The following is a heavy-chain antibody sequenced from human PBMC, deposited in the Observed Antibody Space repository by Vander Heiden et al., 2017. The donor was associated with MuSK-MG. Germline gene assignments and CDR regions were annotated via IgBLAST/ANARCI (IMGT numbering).Heavy chain of an antibody. Sequence: QLQLQESGPGLVKPSETLSLTCTVSGGSIRSSSSYWGWIRPPPGKGLEWIGSIYYSAITYYNPSLKSRVTISVDTSKNQFPLKLSSVTAADTAVYYCAVVVVTARRWFSGSGSHAFDIWGQGTMVTVSS. D-gene: IGHD2-21*02. CDR1: GGSIRSSSSY. V-gene: IGHV4-39*01. CDR3: AVVVVTARRWFSGSGSHAFDI. J-gene: IGHJ3*02. CDR2: IYYSAIT.